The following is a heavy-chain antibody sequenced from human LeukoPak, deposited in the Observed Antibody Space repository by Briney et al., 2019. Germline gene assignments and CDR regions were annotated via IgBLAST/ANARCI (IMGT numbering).Heavy chain of an antibody. V-gene: IGHV3-9*01. D-gene: IGHD2-21*02. CDR1: GFTFDDYA. Sequence: PGGSLRLSCAASGFTFDDYAMHWVRQAPGKGLEWVSGISWNSGNIGYADSVKGRFTISRDNAKNSLYLQMNSLRAEDTALYYCAKDRGGDFRAYGKDVWGQGTTVIVSS. J-gene: IGHJ6*02. CDR2: ISWNSGNI. CDR3: AKDRGGDFRAYGKDV.